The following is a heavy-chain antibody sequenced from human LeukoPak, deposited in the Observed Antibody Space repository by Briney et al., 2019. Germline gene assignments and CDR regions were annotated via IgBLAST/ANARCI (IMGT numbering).Heavy chain of an antibody. J-gene: IGHJ4*02. Sequence: GGSLRLSCAASGFTFSSYAMSWVRQAPGKGLEWVSAIVGSGGSSYYADSVKGRFTISRDDSKNTLSLQMNSLRVEDTATYYCARDLAWGAFDYWGQGTLVTVSS. CDR3: ARDLAWGAFDY. CDR2: IVGSGGSS. D-gene: IGHD7-27*01. CDR1: GFTFSSYA. V-gene: IGHV3-23*01.